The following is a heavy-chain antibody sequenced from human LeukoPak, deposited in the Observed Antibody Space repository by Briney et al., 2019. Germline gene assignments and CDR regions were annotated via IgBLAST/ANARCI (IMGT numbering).Heavy chain of an antibody. V-gene: IGHV3-7*01. J-gene: IGHJ3*02. CDR3: ARDVAGPPQEAFDI. CDR2: IKQDGSEK. Sequence: PGGSLRLSCAASGFTFSSYWMSRVRQAPGKGLEWVANIKQDGSEKYYVDSVKGRFTISRDNAKNSLYLQMNSLRAEDTAVYYCARDVAGPPQEAFDIWGQGTMVTVSS. CDR1: GFTFSSYW.